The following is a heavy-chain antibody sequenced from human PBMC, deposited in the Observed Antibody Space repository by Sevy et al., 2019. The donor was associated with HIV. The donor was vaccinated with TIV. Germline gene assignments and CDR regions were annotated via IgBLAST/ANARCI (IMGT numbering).Heavy chain of an antibody. J-gene: IGHJ4*02. CDR1: GVSISPYY. D-gene: IGHD6-13*01. V-gene: IGHV4-59*01. CDR3: ARGGPNQQQLDYFDY. CDR2: SGNT. Sequence: SETLSLTCTVSGVSISPYYWAWIRQPPGKGLECIGFSGNTNYNPSLKTRVTTSVDTSKNQFSLQLSSVTAADTAIYYCARGGPNQQQLDYFDYWGQGTLVTVSS.